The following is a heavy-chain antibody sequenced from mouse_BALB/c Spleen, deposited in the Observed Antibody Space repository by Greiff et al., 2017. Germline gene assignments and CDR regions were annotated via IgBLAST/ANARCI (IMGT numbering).Heavy chain of an antibody. D-gene: IGHD1-1*02. V-gene: IGHV3-6*02. Sequence: DVQLQESGPGLVKPSQSLSLTCSVTGYSITSGYYWNWIRQFPGNKLEWMGYISYDGSNNYNPSLKNRISITRDTSKNQFFLKLNSVTTEDTATYYCAREGGGYYWYFDVWGAGTTVTVSS. J-gene: IGHJ1*01. CDR3: AREGGGYYWYFDV. CDR1: GYSITSGYY. CDR2: ISYDGSN.